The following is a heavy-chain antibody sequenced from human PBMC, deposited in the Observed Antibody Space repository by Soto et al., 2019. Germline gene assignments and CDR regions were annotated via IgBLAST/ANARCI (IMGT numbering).Heavy chain of an antibody. Sequence: SETLSLTCTVSNYSISSGYYWGWIRQSPGEGLEWIVSMYHSGTTYYNPSLKSRVTISIDTSKNQFSLMLSSVTAADTAVYYCARGRYNWNYWGQGTLVTVSS. V-gene: IGHV4-38-2*02. CDR3: ARGRYNWNY. CDR1: NYSISSGYY. D-gene: IGHD1-20*01. J-gene: IGHJ4*02. CDR2: MYHSGTT.